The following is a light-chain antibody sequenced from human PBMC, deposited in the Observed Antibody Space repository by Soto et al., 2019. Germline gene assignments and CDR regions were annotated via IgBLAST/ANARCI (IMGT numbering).Light chain of an antibody. CDR1: SSDVGGYNY. CDR3: SSYTSSSTLV. CDR2: DVS. Sequence: QSALTQPASVSGSPGQSITISCTGTSSDVGGYNYVSWYQQHPGKAPKLMIYDVSNRLSGVSNRFSGSKSGNTASLTISGLEAEDWADYYCSSYTSSSTLVFGTGTKLTVL. J-gene: IGLJ1*01. V-gene: IGLV2-14*01.